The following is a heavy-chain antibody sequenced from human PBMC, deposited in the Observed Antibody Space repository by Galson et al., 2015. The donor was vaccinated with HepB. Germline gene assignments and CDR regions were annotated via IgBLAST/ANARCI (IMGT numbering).Heavy chain of an antibody. Sequence: SLRLSCAASGFTFGDYTVNWLRQSPGKGLEWVGFMRGSTSGGTTECAASLKGRFTISRDDSKRIAYLQMDGLTTEDTAMYYCRIWIGESRYYSNKDVWGQGTTVTISS. CDR2: MRGSTSGGTT. CDR1: GFTFGDYT. CDR3: RIWIGESRYYSNKDV. J-gene: IGHJ6*03. D-gene: IGHD3-10*01. V-gene: IGHV3-49*03.